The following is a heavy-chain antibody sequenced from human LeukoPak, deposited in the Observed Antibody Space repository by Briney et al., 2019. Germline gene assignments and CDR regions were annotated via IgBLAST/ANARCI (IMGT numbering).Heavy chain of an antibody. V-gene: IGHV3-33*01. CDR2: ILFDGSNK. Sequence: HPGRCLRLSCAASEFTFSTYGMHWVRQAPGKGLEWVAVILFDGSNKYYVDSVKGRFTISRDNSKNTLYLQMNSLRAEDTAVYFCARDRASGYYYSFDYWGQGTLVTVSS. CDR1: EFTFSTYG. CDR3: ARDRASGYYYSFDY. J-gene: IGHJ4*02. D-gene: IGHD3-22*01.